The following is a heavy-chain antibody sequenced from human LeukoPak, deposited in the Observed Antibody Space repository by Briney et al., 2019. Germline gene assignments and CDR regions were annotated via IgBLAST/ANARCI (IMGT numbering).Heavy chain of an antibody. CDR3: ARVVAYGSAQIDY. V-gene: IGHV1-69*05. Sequence: ASVKVSCKASGGTFISYAISWVRQAPGQGLEWMGGIIPIFGTANYAQKFQGRVTITTDESTSTAYMELSSLRSEDTAVYYCARVVAYGSAQIDYWGQGTLVTVSS. CDR1: GGTFISYA. CDR2: IIPIFGTA. J-gene: IGHJ4*02. D-gene: IGHD3-10*01.